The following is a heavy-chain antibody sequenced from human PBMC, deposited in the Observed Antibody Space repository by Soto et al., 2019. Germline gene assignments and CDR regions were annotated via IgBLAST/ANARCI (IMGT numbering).Heavy chain of an antibody. CDR1: GFTFGDYA. CDR3: TRPRIAARWYFDY. D-gene: IGHD6-6*01. CDR2: IRSKAYGGTT. Sequence: PGGSLRLSCTASGFTFGDYAMSWFRQAPGKGLEWVGFIRSKAYGGTTEYAASVKGRFTISRDDSKSIAYLQMNSLKTEDTAVYYCTRPRIAARWYFDYWGPGTLVTVSS. J-gene: IGHJ4*02. V-gene: IGHV3-49*03.